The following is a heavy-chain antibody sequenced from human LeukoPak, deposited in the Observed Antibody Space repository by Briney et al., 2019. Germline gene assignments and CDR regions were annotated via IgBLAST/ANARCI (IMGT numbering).Heavy chain of an antibody. CDR1: GFTFSDYY. V-gene: IGHV3-11*01. CDR2: ISSSGSTI. Sequence: GGSLRLSCAAPGFTFSDYYMSWIRQAPGKGLEWVSYISSSGSTIYYADSVKGRFTISRDNAKNSLYLQMNSLRAEDTALYYCAKDSGLYYYDSSGYYPDWGQGTLVTVSS. D-gene: IGHD3-22*01. J-gene: IGHJ4*02. CDR3: AKDSGLYYYDSSGYYPD.